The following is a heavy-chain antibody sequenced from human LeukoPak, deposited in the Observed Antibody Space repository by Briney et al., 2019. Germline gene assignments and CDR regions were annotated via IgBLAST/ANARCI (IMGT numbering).Heavy chain of an antibody. D-gene: IGHD3-22*01. V-gene: IGHV1-3*01. J-gene: IGHJ1*01. CDR2: INAGNGNA. CDR1: GYTFTDYG. Sequence: ASVKVSCKASGYTFTDYGMHWVRQAPGQRLEWMAWINAGNGNAKYSQKFQGRVTITRDTSASTAYMELSSLRSEDTAVYYCAGVPLHDRNDYYYPHWGQGTVVTVSS. CDR3: AGVPLHDRNDYYYPH.